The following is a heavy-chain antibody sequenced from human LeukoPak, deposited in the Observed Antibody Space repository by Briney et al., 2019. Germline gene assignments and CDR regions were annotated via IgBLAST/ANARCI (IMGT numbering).Heavy chain of an antibody. J-gene: IGHJ2*01. CDR3: ASSYWYFDL. Sequence: GGPLRLSCAASGFTFSSYEMNWVRQAPGKGLEWVSYISSSGSTIYYADSVKGRFTISRDNAKNSLYLQMNSLRAEDTAVYYCASSYWYFDLWGRGTLVTVSS. V-gene: IGHV3-48*03. CDR1: GFTFSSYE. CDR2: ISSSGSTI.